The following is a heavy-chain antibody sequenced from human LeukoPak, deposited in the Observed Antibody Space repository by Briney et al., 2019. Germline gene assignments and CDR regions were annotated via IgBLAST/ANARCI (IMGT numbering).Heavy chain of an antibody. J-gene: IGHJ4*02. CDR3: ARDGSGGDYFDY. CDR1: GGSVSSGSYY. CDR2: IYYSGST. Sequence: PSETLSLTCTVSGGSVSSGSYYWSWIRQPPGKGLEWIGYIYYSGSTNYNPSLKSRVTISVDTSKNQFSLKLSSVTAADTAVYYCARDGSGGDYFDYRGQGTLVTVSS. V-gene: IGHV4-61*01. D-gene: IGHD1-1*01.